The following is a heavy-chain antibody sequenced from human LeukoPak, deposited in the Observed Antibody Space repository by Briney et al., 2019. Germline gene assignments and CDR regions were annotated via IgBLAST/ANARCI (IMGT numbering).Heavy chain of an antibody. V-gene: IGHV3-9*01. J-gene: IGHJ4*02. CDR1: GFTFDDYA. Sequence: GRSLRLSCAASGFTFDDYAMHWVWQAPGKGLEWVSGIGWNSGSIGYADSVKGRFTISRDNAKNSLYLQMNSLRAEDTALYYCAKDYYYDSSSAYFDYWGQGTLVTVSS. CDR2: IGWNSGSI. D-gene: IGHD3-22*01. CDR3: AKDYYYDSSSAYFDY.